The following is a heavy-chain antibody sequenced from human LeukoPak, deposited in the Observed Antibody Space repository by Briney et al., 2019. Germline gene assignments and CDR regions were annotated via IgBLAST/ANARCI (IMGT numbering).Heavy chain of an antibody. CDR3: ARVPRSYYYYYYMDV. CDR1: GGSISSSSYY. CDR2: IYYSGST. Sequence: SETLSLTCTDSGGSISSSSYYWGWIRQPPGKGLEWIGSIYYSGSTYYNPSLKSRVTISADTSKNQFSLKLSSVTAADTAVYYCARVPRSYYYYYYMDVWGKGTTVTVSS. V-gene: IGHV4-39*07. J-gene: IGHJ6*03.